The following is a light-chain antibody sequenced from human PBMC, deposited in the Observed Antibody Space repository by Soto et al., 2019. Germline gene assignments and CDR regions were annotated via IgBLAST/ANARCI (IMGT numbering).Light chain of an antibody. Sequence: EIVLTQSPGTLSLSPGERVTLSCRASQSVSSSFLAWYQQKPGQAPRLLIYGASTRDTGIPDRFSGSGSGTDFTLTISRLEPEDFAVYCCHQYGNSPYTFGRGTKLGIK. CDR2: GAS. V-gene: IGKV3-20*01. J-gene: IGKJ2*01. CDR1: QSVSSSF. CDR3: HQYGNSPYT.